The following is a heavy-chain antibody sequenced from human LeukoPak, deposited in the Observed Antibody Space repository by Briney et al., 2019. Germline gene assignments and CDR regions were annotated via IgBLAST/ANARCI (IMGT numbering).Heavy chain of an antibody. D-gene: IGHD5-12*01. CDR1: GFTFSSYG. CDR2: ISYDGYTK. CDR3: ARAVATIPYY. J-gene: IGHJ4*02. Sequence: PGRSLRLSCAASGFTFSSYGMHWVRQAPGKGLEWVAVISYDGYTKYYTDPVRGRFSISRDNSKNTLYLQMNSLRAEDTAVYYCARAVATIPYYWGQGTLVTVSS. V-gene: IGHV3-30*03.